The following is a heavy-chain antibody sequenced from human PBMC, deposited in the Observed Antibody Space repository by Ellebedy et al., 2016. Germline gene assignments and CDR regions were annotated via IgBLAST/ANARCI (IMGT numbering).Heavy chain of an antibody. CDR2: ISAYNGNT. CDR1: GYTFTSYG. V-gene: IGHV1-18*01. D-gene: IGHD3-22*01. J-gene: IGHJ4*02. Sequence: ASVKVSXXASGYTFTSYGISWVRQAPGQGLEWMGWISAYNGNTNYAQKLQGRVTMTTDTSTSTAYMELRSLRSDDTAVYYCATVGDSSGYYYFDYWGQGTLVTVSS. CDR3: ATVGDSSGYYYFDY.